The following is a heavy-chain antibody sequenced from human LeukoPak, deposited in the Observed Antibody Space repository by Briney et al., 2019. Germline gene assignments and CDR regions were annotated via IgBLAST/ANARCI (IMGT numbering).Heavy chain of an antibody. D-gene: IGHD4-17*01. CDR3: ASLNLKALYGESIDY. CDR1: GYTFTGYY. CDR2: INPNSGGT. V-gene: IGHV1-2*06. J-gene: IGHJ4*02. Sequence: ASVKVSCKASGYTFTGYYMHWVRQAPGRGLEWMGRINPNSGGTNYAQKFQGRVTMTRDTSISTAYMELSRLRSDDTAVYYCASLNLKALYGESIDYWGQGTLVTVSS.